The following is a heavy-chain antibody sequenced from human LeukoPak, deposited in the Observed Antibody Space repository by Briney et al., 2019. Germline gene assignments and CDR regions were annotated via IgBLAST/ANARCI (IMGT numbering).Heavy chain of an antibody. Sequence: SETLSLTCTVSGGSISSHYWSWIRQPPGKGLEWIGYIYYSGSTNYNPSLKSRVTISVDTSKNQFSLKQSSVTAADTAVYYCARVNRYCRSTSCYAPYYYYYMDVWGKGTTVTVSS. CDR2: IYYSGST. J-gene: IGHJ6*03. CDR1: GGSISSHY. V-gene: IGHV4-59*11. CDR3: ARVNRYCRSTSCYAPYYYYYMDV. D-gene: IGHD2-2*01.